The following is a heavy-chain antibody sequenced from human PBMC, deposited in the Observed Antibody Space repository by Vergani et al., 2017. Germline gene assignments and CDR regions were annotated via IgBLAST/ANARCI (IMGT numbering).Heavy chain of an antibody. CDR1: GFTFSSYS. J-gene: IGHJ4*02. V-gene: IGHV3-21*01. D-gene: IGHD3-3*01. Sequence: EVQLVESGGGLVKPGGSLRLSCAASGFTFSSYSMNWVRQAPGKGLEWVSSISSSSSYIYYADSVKGRFTISRDNAKNSLYLQMNSLRAEDTAVYYCAIIFGVVSFGDYWGQGTLVTVSS. CDR2: ISSSSSYI. CDR3: AIIFGVVSFGDY.